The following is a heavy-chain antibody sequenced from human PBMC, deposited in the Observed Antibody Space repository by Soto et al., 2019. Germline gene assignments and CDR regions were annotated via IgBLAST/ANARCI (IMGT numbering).Heavy chain of an antibody. Sequence: ASVKVSCKASGYTFTSYGISWVRQAPGQGLEWMGGIIPIFGSTSYAQKFQGRVTMTRDTSTSTVYMELSSLRSEDTAVYYCAREGIAAAGTGAFDIWGQGTMVTVS. V-gene: IGHV1-18*01. CDR2: IIPIFGST. CDR3: AREGIAAAGTGAFDI. CDR1: GYTFTSYG. D-gene: IGHD6-13*01. J-gene: IGHJ3*02.